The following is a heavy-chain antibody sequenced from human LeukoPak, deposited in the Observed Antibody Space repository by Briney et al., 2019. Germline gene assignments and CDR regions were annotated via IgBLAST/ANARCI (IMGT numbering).Heavy chain of an antibody. CDR2: IWPGDSDT. J-gene: IGHJ4*02. V-gene: IGHV5-51*01. Sequence: GESLKISCKSSGYTFTSYWIGWVRQMPGKGLEWMGIIWPGDSDTRYSPSFQGQVTISADKSINTAYLQWSSLKASDTAMYYCARQHGSGSYYSRAIDYWGQGTLVTVSS. CDR1: GYTFTSYW. D-gene: IGHD3-10*01. CDR3: ARQHGSGSYYSRAIDY.